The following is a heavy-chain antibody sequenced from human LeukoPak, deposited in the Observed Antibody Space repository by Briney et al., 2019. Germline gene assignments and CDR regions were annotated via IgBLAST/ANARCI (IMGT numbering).Heavy chain of an antibody. J-gene: IGHJ5*02. V-gene: IGHV1-46*01. Sequence: ASVKVSCKASGYTFTNYYIHWVRQAPGQGLEWMGLIDPSGASTSYAQNFQGRVTMTRDTSTSTVYMEPSSLRSEDTAVYYCARAQSGSYLGNWFDPWGQGTLVTVSS. CDR1: GYTFTNYY. D-gene: IGHD1-26*01. CDR3: ARAQSGSYLGNWFDP. CDR2: IDPSGAST.